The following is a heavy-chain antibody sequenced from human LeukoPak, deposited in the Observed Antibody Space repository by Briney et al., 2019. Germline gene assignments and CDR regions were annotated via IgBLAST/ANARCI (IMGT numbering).Heavy chain of an antibody. CDR2: IKQDGSER. CDR3: VRDKAFSYEDY. V-gene: IGHV3-7*01. Sequence: GGSLRLSCAASGFTFSTYWMSWVRQAPGTGLEWVANIKQDGSERYYVDSVEGRFTISRDNAKNSLYLQMNSLRAEDTAVYYCVRDKAFSYEDYWGQGTLVTVSS. CDR1: GFTFSTYW. D-gene: IGHD5-12*01. J-gene: IGHJ4*02.